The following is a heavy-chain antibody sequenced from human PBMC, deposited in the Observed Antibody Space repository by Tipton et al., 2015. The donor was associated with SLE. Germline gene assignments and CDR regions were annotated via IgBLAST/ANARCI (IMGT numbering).Heavy chain of an antibody. V-gene: IGHV4-61*02. D-gene: IGHD3-3*01. CDR1: GGSINSGGHY. CDR3: ARICNGIFGSEGDALDI. J-gene: IGHJ3*02. CDR2: VYSSGST. Sequence: TLSLTCTVSGGSINSGGHYWNWIRQPAGKGLEWVGRVYSSGSTDYNASLNSRVTISVDTSKNQFSLKLSSVTAADTAVYFCARICNGIFGSEGDALDIWGQGTMVTVSS.